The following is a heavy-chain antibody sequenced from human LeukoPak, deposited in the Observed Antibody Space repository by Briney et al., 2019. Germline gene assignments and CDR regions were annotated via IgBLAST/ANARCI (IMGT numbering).Heavy chain of an antibody. CDR1: GFTFSSYR. D-gene: IGHD6-13*01. CDR2: ISSSSSYI. CDR3: ARVTINTAAAPFDY. Sequence: GGSLRLSCADSGFTFSSYRMNWVRQAPGKGLEWVSSISSSSSYIYYADSVKGRFTISRDNAKNSLYLQMNSLRAEDTAVYYCARVTINTAAAPFDYWGQGTLVTVSS. V-gene: IGHV3-21*01. J-gene: IGHJ4*02.